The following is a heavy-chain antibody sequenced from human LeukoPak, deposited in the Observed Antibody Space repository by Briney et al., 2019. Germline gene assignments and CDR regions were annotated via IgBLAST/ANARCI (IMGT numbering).Heavy chain of an antibody. Sequence: GGSLRLSCAASGFTVSSNYMSWVRRAPGKGLEWVSVIYSGGSTYYADSVKGRFTISRDNSKNTLYLQMNSLRAEDTAIYYCATYRQVLLPFESWGQGTLVTVSS. CDR3: ATYRQVLLPFES. CDR1: GFTVSSNY. D-gene: IGHD2-8*02. V-gene: IGHV3-53*01. CDR2: IYSGGST. J-gene: IGHJ4*02.